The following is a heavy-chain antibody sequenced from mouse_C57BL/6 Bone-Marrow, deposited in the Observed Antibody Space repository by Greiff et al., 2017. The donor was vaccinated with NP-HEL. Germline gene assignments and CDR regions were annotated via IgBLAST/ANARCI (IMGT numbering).Heavy chain of an antibody. CDR1: GFSLTSYD. CDR2: IWTGGGT. Sequence: VKLVESGPGLVAPSQSLSITCTVSGFSLTSYDISWIRQPPGKGLEWLGVIWTGGGTNYNSAFMSRLSISKDNSKSQVFLKMNSLQTDDTAIYYCVRDYGYDDAMDYWGQGTSVTVSS. J-gene: IGHJ4*01. V-gene: IGHV2-9-2*01. D-gene: IGHD2-2*01. CDR3: VRDYGYDDAMDY.